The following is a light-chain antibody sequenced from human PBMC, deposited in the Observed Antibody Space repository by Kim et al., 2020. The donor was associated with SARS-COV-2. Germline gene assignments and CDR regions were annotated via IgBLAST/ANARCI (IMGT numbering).Light chain of an antibody. CDR1: QTINNNY. CDR2: FAS. CDR3: QQDGSLPQT. J-gene: IGKJ1*01. V-gene: IGKV3D-20*01. Sequence: EIVLTQSPATLSLSPGERATLSCGASQTINNNYLAWYQQKPGLAPRLLIYFASSRATGIPDRFSATGSGTDFTLTISRLDPEDFAVYYCQQDGSLPQTFGQGTKVDIK.